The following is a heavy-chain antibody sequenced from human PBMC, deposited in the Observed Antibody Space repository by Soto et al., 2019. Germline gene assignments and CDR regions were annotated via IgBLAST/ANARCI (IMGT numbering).Heavy chain of an antibody. V-gene: IGHV4-39*01. D-gene: IGHD2-2*01. J-gene: IGHJ6*02. CDR2: FHYSGRT. CDR3: ARLAGYCSGTSCYGYYGMDV. Sequence: QLQLLESGPGLVKPSETLSLTCSVSGGSISSGPYSWGWIRQPPGKGLEWIGTFHYSGRTYYSPSLAVRVPISVDTSKNQSALKVSSVTAADTAVFYCARLAGYCSGTSCYGYYGMDVWGQGTTVTVSS. CDR1: GGSISSGPYS.